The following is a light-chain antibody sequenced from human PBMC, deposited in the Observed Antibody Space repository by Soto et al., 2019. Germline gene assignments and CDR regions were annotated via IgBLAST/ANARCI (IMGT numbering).Light chain of an antibody. CDR1: SSDVGAYTS. CDR3: SSHTSDNRSYV. Sequence: QSALTQPASVSGSPGQSITLSCTGSSSDVGAYTSVSWYQHHPGKAPKLMIYEVSKRPSGVSNRFSGSKSGNTASLTISGLQPEDEAHYYCSSHTSDNRSYVFGTGTQLTVL. J-gene: IGLJ1*01. V-gene: IGLV2-14*01. CDR2: EVS.